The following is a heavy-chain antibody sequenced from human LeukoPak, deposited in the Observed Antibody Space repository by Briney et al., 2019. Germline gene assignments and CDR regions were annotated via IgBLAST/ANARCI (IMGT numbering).Heavy chain of an antibody. Sequence: GGSLRLSCAASGFTFSSYSMNWVRQAPGKGLEWVSSISSSSSYIYYADSVKGRFTISRDNAKNSLYLQMNSLRAEDTALYYCARYLRKLYGVGGDYYFYMDVWGKGTTVTVSS. D-gene: IGHD3-16*01. CDR3: ARYLRKLYGVGGDYYFYMDV. CDR2: ISSSSSYI. CDR1: GFTFSSYS. V-gene: IGHV3-21*04. J-gene: IGHJ6*03.